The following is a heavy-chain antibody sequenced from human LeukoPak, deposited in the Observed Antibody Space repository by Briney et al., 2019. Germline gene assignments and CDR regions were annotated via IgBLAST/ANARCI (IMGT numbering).Heavy chain of an antibody. J-gene: IGHJ5*02. V-gene: IGHV3-53*01. Sequence: PGRSLRLSCAASGFTVSSNYMSWVRQAPGKGLEWVSVIYSGGSTYYADSVKGRFTISRDNSKNTLYLQMNSLRAEDTAVYYCARVISQTYYYDSSGRNWFDPWGQGTLVTVSS. D-gene: IGHD3-22*01. CDR2: IYSGGST. CDR3: ARVISQTYYYDSSGRNWFDP. CDR1: GFTVSSNY.